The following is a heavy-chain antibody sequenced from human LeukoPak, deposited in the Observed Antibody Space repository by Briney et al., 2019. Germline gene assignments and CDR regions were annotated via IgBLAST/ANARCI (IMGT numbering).Heavy chain of an antibody. CDR1: GLXISSSG. Sequence: PGGSLRLSCAASGLXISSSGMSWVRQAPGKGLEWVSAISGSGGSTYYADSVKGRFTISRDNSKNTLYLQMNSLRAEDTAVYYCAKAPDVMTTVTSDYWGQGTLVTVSS. CDR2: ISGSGGST. J-gene: IGHJ4*02. CDR3: AKAPDVMTTVTSDY. V-gene: IGHV3-23*01. D-gene: IGHD4-11*01.